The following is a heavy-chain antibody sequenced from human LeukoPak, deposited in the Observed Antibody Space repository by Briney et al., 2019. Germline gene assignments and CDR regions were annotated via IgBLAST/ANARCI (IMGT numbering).Heavy chain of an antibody. CDR2: INHSGST. CDR1: GGSFSDYH. Sequence: SETLSLTCAVYGGSFSDYHWSWIRQPPGKGLEWIGEINHSGSTNYNPSLKSRVTISVDTSKNQFSLKLSSVTAADTAVYYCARVTRGWAAAGPDAFDIWGQGTMVTVSS. J-gene: IGHJ3*02. V-gene: IGHV4-34*01. CDR3: ARVTRGWAAAGPDAFDI. D-gene: IGHD6-13*01.